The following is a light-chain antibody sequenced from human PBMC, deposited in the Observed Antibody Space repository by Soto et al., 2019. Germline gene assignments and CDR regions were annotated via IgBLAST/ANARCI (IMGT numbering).Light chain of an antibody. CDR2: EVT. J-gene: IGLJ2*01. Sequence: QSALTQPASVSGSPGQSITISCTGTSSDVGGYDLVSWFQLHPAKAPRLMIYEVTKRPSGVSGRFSGSKSGNTASLTISGLQSEDEGNYYCSSYAGTFRLVVFGGGTKVTVL. CDR1: SSDVGGYDL. CDR3: SSYAGTFRLVV. V-gene: IGLV2-23*02.